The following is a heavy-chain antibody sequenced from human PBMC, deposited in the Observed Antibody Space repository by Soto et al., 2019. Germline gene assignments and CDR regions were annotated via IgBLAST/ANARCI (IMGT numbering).Heavy chain of an antibody. Sequence: GESLKISCKGSGYSFTSYWIGWVRQMPGKGLEWMGIIYPGDSDTRYSPSFQGQVTISADKSISTAYLQWSSLKASDTAMYYCARTPVAGKLRGCCYGMDVWGQGTTVTVSS. CDR1: GYSFTSYW. D-gene: IGHD6-19*01. CDR2: IYPGDSDT. CDR3: ARTPVAGKLRGCCYGMDV. J-gene: IGHJ6*02. V-gene: IGHV5-51*01.